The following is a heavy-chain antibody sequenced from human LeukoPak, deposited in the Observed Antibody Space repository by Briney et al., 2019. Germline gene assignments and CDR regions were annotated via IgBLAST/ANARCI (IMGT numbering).Heavy chain of an antibody. CDR3: ARSSGRSPNREYMDV. CDR2: INWNGGST. Sequence: GGSLRLPCAASGFTFDDYGMSWVRQAPGKGLEWVSGINWNGGSTGYADSVKGRFTISRDNAKSSLYLQMNSLRAEDTALYYCARSSGRSPNREYMDVWGKGTTVTVSS. J-gene: IGHJ6*03. CDR1: GFTFDDYG. D-gene: IGHD1-14*01. V-gene: IGHV3-20*04.